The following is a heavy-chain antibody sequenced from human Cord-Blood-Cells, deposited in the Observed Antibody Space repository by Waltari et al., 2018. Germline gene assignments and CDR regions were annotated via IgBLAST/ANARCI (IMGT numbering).Heavy chain of an antibody. V-gene: IGHV4-39*01. CDR1: GGSISSSSYY. D-gene: IGHD1-26*01. J-gene: IGHJ4*02. CDR2: IYYSGST. CDR3: ARQVWESIDY. Sequence: QLQLQESGPGLVKPSETLSLTCTVSGGSISSSSYYWGWIRQPPGKGLEWIGSIYYSGSTYYNPALKSRVTISVDTSKNQFSLKLSSVTAADTAVYYCARQVWESIDYWGQGTLVTVSS.